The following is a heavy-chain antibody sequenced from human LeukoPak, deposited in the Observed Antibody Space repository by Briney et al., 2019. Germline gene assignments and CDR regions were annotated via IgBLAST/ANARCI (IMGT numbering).Heavy chain of an antibody. V-gene: IGHV3-21*01. CDR1: GFTFSSYS. Sequence: GGSLRLSCAASGFTFSSYSMNWVRQAPGKGLEWVSSISSSSSYIYYADSVKGRFTISRDNAKNSLYLQMNSLRAEDTAVYYCARGASSRYFLREEIRVDYWGQGTLVTVSS. J-gene: IGHJ4*02. CDR3: ARGASSRYFLREEIRVDY. D-gene: IGHD6-13*01. CDR2: ISSSSSYI.